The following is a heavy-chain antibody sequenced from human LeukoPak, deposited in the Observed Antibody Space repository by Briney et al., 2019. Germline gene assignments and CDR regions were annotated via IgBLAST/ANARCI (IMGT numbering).Heavy chain of an antibody. D-gene: IGHD3-3*01. CDR3: AKVDGITIFEVFDY. V-gene: IGHV3-23*01. J-gene: IGHJ4*02. CDR1: GSTFSSYA. CDR2: ISGSGSST. Sequence: PGGSLRLSCAASGSTFSSYAMSWVRQAPGKGLEWLSSISGSGSSTYYADSVKGRFTISRDNSKNMLYLQMISLRADDTAVYFCAKVDGITIFEVFDYWGQGTLVTVSS.